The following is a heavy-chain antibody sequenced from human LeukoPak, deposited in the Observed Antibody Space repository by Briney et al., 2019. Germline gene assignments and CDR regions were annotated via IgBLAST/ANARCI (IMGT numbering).Heavy chain of an antibody. J-gene: IGHJ4*02. V-gene: IGHV3-15*01. CDR2: IKSKTDGGTT. Sequence: PGGCLRLSCAASGFTFSNAWMSWVRPAPGKGLEWVGRIKSKTDGGTTYYVAPVKGRFTISRDDSKNTLFLQMNSLKTEDTAVYYCTTYSTAAAGIFDYWGQGTLVTVSS. CDR1: GFTFSNAW. D-gene: IGHD6-13*01. CDR3: TTYSTAAAGIFDY.